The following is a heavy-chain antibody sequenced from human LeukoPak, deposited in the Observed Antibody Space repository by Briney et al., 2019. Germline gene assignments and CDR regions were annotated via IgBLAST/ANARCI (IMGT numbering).Heavy chain of an antibody. CDR3: AREEGYFCSGGSCYSYYMDV. Sequence: SETLSLTCTVSGGSISSYYWSWIRQPAGKGLEWIGRIYTSGSTNYNPSLKSRVTMSVDTSKNQFSLKLRSVTAADTAVYYCAREEGYFCSGGSCYSYYMDVWGKGTTVTISS. CDR2: IYTSGST. V-gene: IGHV4-4*07. J-gene: IGHJ6*03. D-gene: IGHD2-15*01. CDR1: GGSISSYY.